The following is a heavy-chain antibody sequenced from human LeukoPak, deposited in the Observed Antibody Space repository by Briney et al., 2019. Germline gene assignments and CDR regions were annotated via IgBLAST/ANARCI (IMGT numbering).Heavy chain of an antibody. CDR2: ISWNSGTI. CDR1: GFTFDDYA. J-gene: IGHJ4*02. V-gene: IGHV3-9*01. D-gene: IGHD6-13*01. Sequence: GGSLRLSCAASGFTFDDYAMHWARQAPGKGLEWVSGISWNSGTIYYADSVKGRFTISRDDAKNSLYLQMNSLRAEDTALYYCVKRSAAGTVGYFDYWGQGTLVTVSS. CDR3: VKRSAAGTVGYFDY.